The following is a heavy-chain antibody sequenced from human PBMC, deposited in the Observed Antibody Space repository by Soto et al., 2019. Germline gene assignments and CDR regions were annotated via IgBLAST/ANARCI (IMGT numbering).Heavy chain of an antibody. J-gene: IGHJ4*02. CDR3: ARDDHEDTDLSAYYFDS. CDR2: IIAMFGTT. Sequence: HVQLVQSGAEVKKPGSSVRVSCKASGGTFRTSSFSWVRQAPGQGLEWMGGIIAMFGTTTYAPDFQGRLTITADESSHSVFMELSSLRPDDTAFYFCARDDHEDTDLSAYYFDSWGQGSLVVVSS. V-gene: IGHV1-69*01. CDR1: GGTFRTSS. D-gene: IGHD5-18*01.